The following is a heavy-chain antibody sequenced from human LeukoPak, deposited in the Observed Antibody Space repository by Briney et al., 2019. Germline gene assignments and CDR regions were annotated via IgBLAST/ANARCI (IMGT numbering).Heavy chain of an antibody. V-gene: IGHV4-39*01. J-gene: IGHJ4*02. Sequence: SETLSLTCTLSGGSISSSSYYWGWIRQPPGKGLEWIGSIYYSGSTYYNPSLKSRVTISVDTSKNQFSLKLSSVTAADTAVYYCARQGPMWLDRTRFDYWGQGTLVTVSS. CDR2: IYYSGST. CDR3: ARQGPMWLDRTRFDY. CDR1: GGSISSSSYY. D-gene: IGHD6-19*01.